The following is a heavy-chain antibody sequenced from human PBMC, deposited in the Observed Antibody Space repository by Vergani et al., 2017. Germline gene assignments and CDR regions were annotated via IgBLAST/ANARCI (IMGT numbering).Heavy chain of an antibody. CDR3: ARVAVAGTLSEDYFDY. V-gene: IGHV1-2*02. CDR2: INPDNGYT. Sequence: VQLVQSGAEVRKPGASVTVSCTASGYIFTGYYIHWVRQAPRQGLEWMGWINPDNGYTNSAQKFQGRVTMTRDTSISTAHMELRRLRYDDTAVYYCARVAVAGTLSEDYFDYWGQGTLVTVSS. J-gene: IGHJ4*02. D-gene: IGHD6-19*01. CDR1: GYIFTGYY.